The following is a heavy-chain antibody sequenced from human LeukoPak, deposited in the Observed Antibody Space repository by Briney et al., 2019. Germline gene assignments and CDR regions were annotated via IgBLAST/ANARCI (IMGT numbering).Heavy chain of an antibody. Sequence: PSETLSLTCTVSGGSISSYYWSWIRQPPGKGLEWIGYIYYSGSTNYNPSLKSRVTISVDTSKNQFSLKLSSVTAADTAVYYCARQLGSGSPFDYWGQGTLVTVSS. J-gene: IGHJ4*02. CDR1: GGSISSYY. D-gene: IGHD3-10*01. V-gene: IGHV4-59*01. CDR3: ARQLGSGSPFDY. CDR2: IYYSGST.